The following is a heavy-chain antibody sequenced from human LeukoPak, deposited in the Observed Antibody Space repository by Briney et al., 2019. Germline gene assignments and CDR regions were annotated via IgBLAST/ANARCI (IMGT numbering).Heavy chain of an antibody. D-gene: IGHD1-26*01. CDR2: INHSGST. J-gene: IGHJ4*02. Sequence: SETLSLTCAVYGGSFSGYYWSWIRQPPGKGLEWIGEINHSGSTNYNPSLKSRVTISVDTSKNQFSLKLSSVTAADTAVYYCARGGVVGATYIDYWGQGTLVTVSS. V-gene: IGHV4-34*01. CDR3: ARGGVVGATYIDY. CDR1: GGSFSGYY.